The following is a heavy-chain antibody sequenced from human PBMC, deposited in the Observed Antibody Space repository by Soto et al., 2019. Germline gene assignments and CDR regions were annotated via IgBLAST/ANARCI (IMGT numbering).Heavy chain of an antibody. CDR2: ISIYNGNT. D-gene: IGHD6-13*01. V-gene: IGHV1-18*04. Sequence: GASVKVSCKGSGYTFTSHVFTWVRQAPGQGLEWRGWISIYNGNTHYAQIFQGRLALSTNPPTSTAYMELRSLTSDDAPVYFCARRPMAPAPVAFWGKGTLVTSSS. CDR1: GYTFTSHV. CDR3: ARRPMAPAPVAF. J-gene: IGHJ4*02.